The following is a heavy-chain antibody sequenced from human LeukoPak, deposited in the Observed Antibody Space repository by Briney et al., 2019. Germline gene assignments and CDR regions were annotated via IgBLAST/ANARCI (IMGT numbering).Heavy chain of an antibody. CDR1: GFTVSSNF. CDR2: VYGGGTT. Sequence: GGSLRLSCAASGFTVSSNFMSWVRQAPGKGLEWVSVVYGGGTTYYADSVKGRFTISRDNSKNALYLQMNSLRVEDTAVYYCARIDSSGFYPAYRGQGTLVTVSS. CDR3: ARIDSSGFYPAY. V-gene: IGHV3-53*01. J-gene: IGHJ4*02. D-gene: IGHD3-22*01.